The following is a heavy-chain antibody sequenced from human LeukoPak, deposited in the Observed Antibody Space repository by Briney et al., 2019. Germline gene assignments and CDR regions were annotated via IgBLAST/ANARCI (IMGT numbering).Heavy chain of an antibody. Sequence: ASVTVSCKASGATFDNYVITWVRQAPGQGLEWMGRVIPSLDITNYAQKFQGRVTIAADKSTSTAYMEVRSLRSEDTAVYYCARGFGGSSGSSDYYGMDVWGQGTTVIVSS. V-gene: IGHV1-69*04. CDR1: GATFDNYV. CDR2: VIPSLDIT. D-gene: IGHD3-22*01. CDR3: ARGFGGSSGSSDYYGMDV. J-gene: IGHJ6*01.